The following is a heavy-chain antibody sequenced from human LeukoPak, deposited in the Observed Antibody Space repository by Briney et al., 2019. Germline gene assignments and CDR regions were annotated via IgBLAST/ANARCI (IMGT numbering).Heavy chain of an antibody. CDR3: AKDLHSYGYSY. CDR2: ISYDGSNK. V-gene: IGHV3-30*18. D-gene: IGHD5-18*01. CDR1: GFTFSSYG. Sequence: GGSLRLSCAASGFTFSSYGMHWVRQAPGKGLEWVAVISYDGSNKYYADSVKGRFTISRDNSKNTLYLQMNSLRAEDTAVYYCAKDLHSYGYSYWGQGTLVTVSS. J-gene: IGHJ4*02.